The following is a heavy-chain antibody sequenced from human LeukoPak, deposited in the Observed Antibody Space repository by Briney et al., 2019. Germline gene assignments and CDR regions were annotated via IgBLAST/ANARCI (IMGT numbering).Heavy chain of an antibody. CDR3: ARRRSWSGYYSGWFDP. J-gene: IGHJ5*02. CDR2: INAGNGNT. Sequence: ASVKVSCKASGYTFTSYAMHWVRQAPGQRLEWMGWINAGNGNTKYSQKFQGRVTITRDTSASTAYMELSSLRAEDTAVYYCARRRSWSGYYSGWFDPWGQGTLVTVSS. D-gene: IGHD3-3*01. V-gene: IGHV1-3*01. CDR1: GYTFTSYA.